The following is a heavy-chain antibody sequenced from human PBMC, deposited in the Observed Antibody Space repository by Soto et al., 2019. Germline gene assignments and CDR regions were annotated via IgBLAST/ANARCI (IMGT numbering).Heavy chain of an antibody. Sequence: GGSLRLSCAASGFTFSSYWMSWVRQAPGKGLEWVANIKQDGSEKYYVDSVKGRFTISRDNAKNSLYLQMNSLRAEDTAVYYCARGVVVVVAASRENWFDPWGQGTLVTVSS. CDR2: IKQDGSEK. V-gene: IGHV3-7*04. CDR1: GFTFSSYW. D-gene: IGHD2-15*01. J-gene: IGHJ5*02. CDR3: ARGVVVVVAASRENWFDP.